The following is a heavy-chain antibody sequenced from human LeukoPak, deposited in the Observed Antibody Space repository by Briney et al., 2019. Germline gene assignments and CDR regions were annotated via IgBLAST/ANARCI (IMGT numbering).Heavy chain of an antibody. D-gene: IGHD3-10*01. CDR2: ISAYNGNT. CDR3: ARDSETVRGVIIFDY. Sequence: APVKVSCKASGYTFTSYGISWVRQAPGQGLEWMGWISAYNGNTNYAQKLQGRVTMTTDTSTSTAYMELRSLRSDDTAVYYCARDSETVRGVIIFDYWGQGTLVTVSS. J-gene: IGHJ4*02. CDR1: GYTFTSYG. V-gene: IGHV1-18*04.